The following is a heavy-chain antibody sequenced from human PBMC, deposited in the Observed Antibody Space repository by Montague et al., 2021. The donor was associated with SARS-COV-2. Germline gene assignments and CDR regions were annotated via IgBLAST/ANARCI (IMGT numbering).Heavy chain of an antibody. CDR3: ASIPVGSKYYFDF. CDR2: TYYRSKWYN. CDR1: GDSVSSNIAT. J-gene: IGHJ4*02. D-gene: IGHD2-2*01. V-gene: IGHV6-1*01. Sequence: CAISGDSVSSNIATWNWIRQSPSRGLEWLGRTYYRSKWYNDYAESVKSRITIDPDTSKHQFSLHLNSVTPGDTAVYYCASIPVGSKYYFDFWGQGTLVTVSS.